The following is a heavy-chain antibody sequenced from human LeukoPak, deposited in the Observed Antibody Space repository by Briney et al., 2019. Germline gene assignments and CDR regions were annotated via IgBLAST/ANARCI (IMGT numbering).Heavy chain of an antibody. CDR3: AKTMVVAATYSFDY. V-gene: IGHV3-30*02. J-gene: IGHJ4*02. Sequence: GGSLRLSCAASGFSFSNYGMHWVRQAPGKGPEWVAFIRYDGTNKYYADSVKGRFTISRDNSKNTLYLQMNSLRAEDTAVYYCAKTMVVAATYSFDYWGQGTLVTVSS. D-gene: IGHD2-15*01. CDR1: GFSFSNYG. CDR2: IRYDGTNK.